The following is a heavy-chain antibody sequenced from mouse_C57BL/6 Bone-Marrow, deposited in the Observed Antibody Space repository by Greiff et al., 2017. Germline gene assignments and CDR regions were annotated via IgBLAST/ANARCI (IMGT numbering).Heavy chain of an antibody. CDR2: IRLKSDNYAT. Sequence: EVKLVESGGGLVQPGGSMKLSCVASGFTFSNYWMNWVRQSPEKGLEWVAQIRLKSDNYATHYAEAVKGRFTISRDDSKSSVYLQMNNLRAEDTGIYYCTRNIYYYGSSYVYYAMDYWGQGTSVTVSS. D-gene: IGHD1-1*01. CDR1: GFTFSNYW. CDR3: TRNIYYYGSSYVYYAMDY. V-gene: IGHV6-3*01. J-gene: IGHJ4*01.